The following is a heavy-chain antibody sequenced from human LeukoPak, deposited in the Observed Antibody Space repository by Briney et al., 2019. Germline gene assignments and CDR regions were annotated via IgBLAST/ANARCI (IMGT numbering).Heavy chain of an antibody. D-gene: IGHD6-13*01. CDR1: GGSISSGNW. CDR3: ATGLVAAGTDY. CDR2: IYHSGST. Sequence: PSETLSLTCAVSGGSISSGNWWSWVRQPPGKGLEWIGQIYHSGSTNYNPSLKSRVTISVEKSKNQFSLNLTSVTAADTAVYYCATGLVAAGTDYWGQGTLVTVSS. J-gene: IGHJ4*02. V-gene: IGHV4-4*02.